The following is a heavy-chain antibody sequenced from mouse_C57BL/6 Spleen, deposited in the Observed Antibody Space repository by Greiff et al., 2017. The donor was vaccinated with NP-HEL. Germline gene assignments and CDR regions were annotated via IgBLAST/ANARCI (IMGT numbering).Heavy chain of an antibody. J-gene: IGHJ2*01. CDR2: ISSGGSYT. V-gene: IGHV5-6*01. CDR3: ARRPLRLPYFDY. CDR1: GFTFSSYG. Sequence: EVHLVESGGDLVKPGGSLKLSCAASGFTFSSYGMSWVRQTPDKRLEWVATISSGGSYTYYPDSVKGRFTISRDNAKNTLYLQMSSLKSEDTAMYYCARRPLRLPYFDYWGQGTTLTVSS. D-gene: IGHD3-2*02.